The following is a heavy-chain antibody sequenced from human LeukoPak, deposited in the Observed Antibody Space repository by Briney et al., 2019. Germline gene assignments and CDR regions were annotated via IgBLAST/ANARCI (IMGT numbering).Heavy chain of an antibody. CDR1: GFTFSSYG. J-gene: IGHJ6*03. CDR2: IWYDGSNK. Sequence: GGSLRLSCAASGFTFSSYGMHWVRQAPGKGLEWVAVIWYDGSNKYYADSVKGRFTISRDNSKNTLYLQMNSLRAEDTAVYYCAKVGDFWSGYYTGYYYYYMDVWGKGTTVTVPS. CDR3: AKVGDFWSGYYTGYYYYYMDV. V-gene: IGHV3-33*06. D-gene: IGHD3-3*01.